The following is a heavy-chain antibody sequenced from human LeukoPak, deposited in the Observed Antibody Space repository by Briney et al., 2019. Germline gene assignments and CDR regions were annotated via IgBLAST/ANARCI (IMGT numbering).Heavy chain of an antibody. D-gene: IGHD3-10*01. J-gene: IGHJ4*02. V-gene: IGHV3-72*01. CDR2: IRNKANSYTT. Sequence: GGSLRLSCATSGFTFSDHYMAWVRQAPGKGLEWVGRIRNKANSYTTDYAASVKGRFTISRDDSMNSLYLQMNSLKTEDTAVYYCGRVRGEENWGQGTLVTVSS. CDR3: GRVRGEEN. CDR1: GFTFSDHY.